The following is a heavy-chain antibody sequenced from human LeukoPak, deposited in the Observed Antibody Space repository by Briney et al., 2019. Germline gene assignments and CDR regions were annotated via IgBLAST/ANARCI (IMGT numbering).Heavy chain of an antibody. J-gene: IGHJ6*02. Sequence: GGSLRLSCAASGFTFSSYAMSWVRQAPGKGLEWVSAISGSGGSTYYADSVKGRFTISRDNSKNTLYLQMNSLRAEDMAVYYCATKASAQYYYYYYGMDVWGHGTTVTVSS. CDR1: GFTFSSYA. CDR2: ISGSGGST. V-gene: IGHV3-23*01. CDR3: ATKASAQYYYYYYGMDV.